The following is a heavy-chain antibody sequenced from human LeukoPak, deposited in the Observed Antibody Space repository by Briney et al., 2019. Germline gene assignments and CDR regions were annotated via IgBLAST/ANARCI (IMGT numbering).Heavy chain of an antibody. J-gene: IGHJ4*03. CDR2: ISDSGSAI. CDR3: ATKVAGTSHFPS. V-gene: IGHV3-48*03. CDR1: GFSISTFD. Sequence: GGSLRLSCAASGFSISTFDMNWVRQAPGKGLEWVSYISDSGSAIQHADSVRGRFAISRDNAKNSLYLEMHSLRVEDTAVYYCATKVAGTSHFPSWGHGKLVTVSS. D-gene: IGHD6-19*01.